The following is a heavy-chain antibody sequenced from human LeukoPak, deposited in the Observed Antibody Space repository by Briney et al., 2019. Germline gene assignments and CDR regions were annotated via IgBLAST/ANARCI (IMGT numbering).Heavy chain of an antibody. CDR1: GYSFTSYW. J-gene: IGHJ4*02. Sequence: GESLKISCKGSGYSFTSYWIGWVRQMPGKGLEWMGIIYPGDSDTRYSPSFQGQVTISADKSISTAYLQWSSLKASDTAMYYCARQHRIAAAGTHSVDYWGQGTLVTVSS. V-gene: IGHV5-51*01. CDR2: IYPGDSDT. D-gene: IGHD6-13*01. CDR3: ARQHRIAAAGTHSVDY.